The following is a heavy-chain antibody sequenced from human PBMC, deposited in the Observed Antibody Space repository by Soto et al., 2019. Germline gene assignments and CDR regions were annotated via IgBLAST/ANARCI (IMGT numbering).Heavy chain of an antibody. CDR3: AKDWYHTIDS. CDR2: INSDGSSI. J-gene: IGHJ4*02. CDR1: GFDFSNTW. D-gene: IGHD1-20*01. V-gene: IGHV3-74*01. Sequence: ETLSLTCTVSGFDFSNTWIHWVRQVPGQGLVWVSRINSDGSSIIYADSVKGRFTLSRDNAKNTVHLQMSSLRVEDTAVYYCAKDWYHTIDSWGQGIPVTVSS.